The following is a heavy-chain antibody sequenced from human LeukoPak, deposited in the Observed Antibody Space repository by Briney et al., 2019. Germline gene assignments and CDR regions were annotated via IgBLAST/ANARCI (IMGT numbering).Heavy chain of an antibody. J-gene: IGHJ4*02. V-gene: IGHV4-38-2*02. Sequence: PSETLSLTCTVSGYSISSGYYWGWFRQTPGRGLGWIASISHSGSPYYNPSLKSRVTISEDLSRNVFSLTLNSVTAADAAVYYCAREGRENIAIGVDWGQGALVTVSS. CDR2: ISHSGSP. CDR1: GYSISSGYY. CDR3: AREGRENIAIGVD. D-gene: IGHD3-16*02.